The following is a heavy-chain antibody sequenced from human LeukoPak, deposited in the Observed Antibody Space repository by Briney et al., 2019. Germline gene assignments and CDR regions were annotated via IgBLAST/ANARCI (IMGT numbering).Heavy chain of an antibody. CDR1: GYTFTSYY. V-gene: IGHV1-46*01. CDR2: INPSGGST. D-gene: IGHD3-22*01. CDR3: ARDPPLSSPYYYDSSGYLEGYGMDV. Sequence: ASVKVSCKASGYTFTSYYMHWVRQAPGQGLEWMGIINPSGGSTSYAQKFQGRVTMTRDASTSTVYMELSSLRSEDTAVYYCARDPPLSSPYYYDSSGYLEGYGMDVWGQGTTVTVSS. J-gene: IGHJ6*02.